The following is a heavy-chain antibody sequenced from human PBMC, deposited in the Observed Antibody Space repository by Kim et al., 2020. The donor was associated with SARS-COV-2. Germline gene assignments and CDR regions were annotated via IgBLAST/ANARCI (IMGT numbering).Heavy chain of an antibody. CDR1: GGTFSSYA. D-gene: IGHD3-10*02. CDR3: AREMLDHNYYYGMDV. Sequence: SVKVSCKASGGTFSSYAISWVRQAHGQGLEWMGGIIPIFGTANYAQKFQGRVTITADESTSTAYMELSSLRSEDTAVYYCAREMLDHNYYYGMDVWGQGTTVTVSS. V-gene: IGHV1-69*13. CDR2: IIPIFGTA. J-gene: IGHJ6*02.